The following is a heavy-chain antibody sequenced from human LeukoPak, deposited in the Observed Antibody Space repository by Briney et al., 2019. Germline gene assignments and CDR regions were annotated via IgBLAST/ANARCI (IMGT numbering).Heavy chain of an antibody. V-gene: IGHV3-9*01. J-gene: IGHJ4*02. CDR3: AKDRAEVRATPFDY. D-gene: IGHD1-26*01. CDR2: ISWNSGSI. Sequence: PGRSLRLSCAASGFTFDDYAMHWVRQAPGKGLEWVSGISWNSGSIGYADSVKGRFTMSRDNAKNSLYLQMNSLRAEDTALYYCAKDRAEVRATPFDYWGQGTLVTVSS. CDR1: GFTFDDYA.